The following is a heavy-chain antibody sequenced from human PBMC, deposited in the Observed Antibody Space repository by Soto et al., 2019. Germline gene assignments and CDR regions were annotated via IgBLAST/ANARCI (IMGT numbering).Heavy chain of an antibody. CDR3: ARYNWGAMGAFDI. V-gene: IGHV4-59*01. J-gene: IGHJ3*02. CDR2: IYYSGST. CDR1: GGSISSYY. Sequence: QVQLQASGPGLVKPSETLSLTCTVSGGSISSYYWSWIRQPPGKGLEWIGYIYYSGSTNYNPSLKSRVTISVDTSKNQFSLKLSSVTAADTAVYYCARYNWGAMGAFDIWGQGTMVTVSS. D-gene: IGHD1-1*01.